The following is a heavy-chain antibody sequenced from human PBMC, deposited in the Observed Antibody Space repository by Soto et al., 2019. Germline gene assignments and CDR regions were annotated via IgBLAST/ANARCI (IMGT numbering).Heavy chain of an antibody. J-gene: IGHJ4*02. CDR2: INHGGST. D-gene: IGHD4-17*01. CDR1: DGSFSGYY. CDR3: AASPGDFFDF. V-gene: IGHV4-34*01. Sequence: LSLTCAVDDGSFSGYYWSWIRQPPGKGLEWIGEINHGGSTNYNPSFRGRVTISVDKSINTAYLHWKRLRTSDTGMYYCAASPGDFFDFWGQGTLVTVSS.